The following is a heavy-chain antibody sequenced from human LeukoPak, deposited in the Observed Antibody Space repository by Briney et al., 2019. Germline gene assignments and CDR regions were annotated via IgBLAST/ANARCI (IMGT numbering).Heavy chain of an antibody. J-gene: IGHJ4*02. V-gene: IGHV3-23*01. CDR1: GFTFSSYA. CDR3: AKVGRCSGGSCYSGRSISYFDY. CDR2: ISGSGGST. D-gene: IGHD2-15*01. Sequence: GGSLRLSCAASGFTFSSYAMSWVRQAPGKGLEWVSAISGSGGSTYYADSVKGRFTISRDNSKNTLYLQMNSLRAEDTAVDYCAKVGRCSGGSCYSGRSISYFDYWGQGTLVTVSS.